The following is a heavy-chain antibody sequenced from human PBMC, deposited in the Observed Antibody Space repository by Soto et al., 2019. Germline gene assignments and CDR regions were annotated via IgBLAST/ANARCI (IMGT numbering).Heavy chain of an antibody. J-gene: IGHJ4*02. CDR3: AHHHYYDSSAPFDY. V-gene: IGHV2-5*01. Sequence: GSGPTLVNPTQTLTLTCTFSGFSLSTSGVGVGWIRQPPGKALEWLALIYWNDDKRYSPSLKSRLTITKDTSKNQVVLTMTNMDPVDTATYYCAHHHYYDSSAPFDYWGQGTLVTVSS. D-gene: IGHD3-22*01. CDR2: IYWNDDK. CDR1: GFSLSTSGVG.